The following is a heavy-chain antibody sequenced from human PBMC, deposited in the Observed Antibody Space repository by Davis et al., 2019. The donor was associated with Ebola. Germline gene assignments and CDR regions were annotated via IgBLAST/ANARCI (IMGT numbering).Heavy chain of an antibody. J-gene: IGHJ6*02. CDR1: GFTFSSFE. D-gene: IGHD5-12*01. Sequence: GESLKISCAASGFTFSSFEMNWVRQAPGKGLEWVLYISSSGSAIYYADSVKGRFTITRDNAKNSLYLQMNSLRVGDTAVYYCARAGIVATGMDVWGQGTTVTVSS. CDR2: ISSSGSAI. CDR3: ARAGIVATGMDV. V-gene: IGHV3-48*03.